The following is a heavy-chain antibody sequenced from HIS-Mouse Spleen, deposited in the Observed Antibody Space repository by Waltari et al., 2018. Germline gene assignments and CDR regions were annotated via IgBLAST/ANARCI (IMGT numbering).Heavy chain of an antibody. CDR1: GFTFSSYW. Sequence: EVQLVESGGGLVQPGGSLRLSCAASGFTFSSYWMHWFRQASGKGLVWVSRINSDGSSTSYADSVKGRFTISRDNAKNTLYLQMNSLRAEDTAVYYCARDLELDAFDIWGQGTMVTVSS. J-gene: IGHJ3*02. CDR3: ARDLELDAFDI. D-gene: IGHD1-1*01. CDR2: INSDGSST. V-gene: IGHV3-74*01.